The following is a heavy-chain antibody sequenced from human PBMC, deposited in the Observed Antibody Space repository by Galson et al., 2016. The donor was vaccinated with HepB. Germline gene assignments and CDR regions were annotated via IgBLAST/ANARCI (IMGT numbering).Heavy chain of an antibody. J-gene: IGHJ4*02. V-gene: IGHV1-69*06. CDR3: AREWELLRGPFDY. CDR2: IIPIYGTP. D-gene: IGHD1-26*01. CDR1: GGSFSSDG. Sequence: SVKVSCKASGGSFSSDGITWVRQAPGQRLEWMGGIIPIYGTPKYAQKFQGRVTITADKSTSTAYMELSSLRSEDTAVYYCAREWELLRGPFDYWGQGTLVTVSS.